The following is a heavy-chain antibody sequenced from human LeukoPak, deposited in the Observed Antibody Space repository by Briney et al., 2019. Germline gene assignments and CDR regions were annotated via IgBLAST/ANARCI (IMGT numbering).Heavy chain of an antibody. V-gene: IGHV3-11*01. Sequence: GGSLRLSCAASGLTFSDYYMSWIRQAPGKGLEGVSYSSTSGSTIYYADSVKGRFTISRDNAKNSLYLQMNSLRAEDTAVYYCATDSSLHLGYYFDYWGQGTLVSVSS. CDR2: SSTSGSTI. J-gene: IGHJ4*02. CDR1: GLTFSDYY. CDR3: ATDSSLHLGYYFDY. D-gene: IGHD5-24*01.